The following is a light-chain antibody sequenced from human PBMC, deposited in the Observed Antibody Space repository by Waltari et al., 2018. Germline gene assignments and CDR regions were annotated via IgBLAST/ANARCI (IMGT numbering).Light chain of an antibody. CDR2: GAA. CDR3: QQYGTSPYT. V-gene: IGKV3-20*01. J-gene: IGKJ2*01. Sequence: IVLTQSPGTLSLSPGAKASLSCKARQNLSSNFLAWYRQRPGQPPRLLIHGAAKMATGIPDTFSGSGSGTDFTLTISRLEAEDFAVYYCQQYGTSPYTFGQGTKVEIK. CDR1: QNLSSNF.